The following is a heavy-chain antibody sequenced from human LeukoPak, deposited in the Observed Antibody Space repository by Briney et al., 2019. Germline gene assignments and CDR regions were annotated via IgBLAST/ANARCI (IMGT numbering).Heavy chain of an antibody. CDR3: AGGVGESLDY. D-gene: IGHD3-10*01. CDR2: IWYDGSNK. Sequence: GRSLRLSCAASGFTFSSYGMHWIRQAPGKGLEWVAVIWYDGSNKYYADSVKGRFTISRDNSKNTLYLQMNSLRAEDTAVYYCAGGVGESLDYWGQGTLVTVSS. V-gene: IGHV3-33*01. CDR1: GFTFSSYG. J-gene: IGHJ4*02.